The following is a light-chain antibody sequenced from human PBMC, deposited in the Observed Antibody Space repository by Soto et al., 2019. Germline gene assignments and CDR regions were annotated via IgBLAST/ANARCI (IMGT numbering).Light chain of an antibody. Sequence: EIMLTQSPGTLSLSPGERATLSCRASQSLIGSHLAWYQQKPGQAPRLLIYGASTRLTGIPDRFSGSGSGTDFTLTITTLEPEDFAVYHCQQYGTSSHTFGQGSKVEIK. CDR2: GAS. CDR3: QQYGTSSHT. CDR1: QSLIGSH. V-gene: IGKV3-20*01. J-gene: IGKJ2*01.